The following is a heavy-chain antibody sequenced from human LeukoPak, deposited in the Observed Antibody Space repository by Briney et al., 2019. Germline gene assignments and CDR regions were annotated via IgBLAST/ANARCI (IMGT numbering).Heavy chain of an antibody. D-gene: IGHD6-13*01. CDR3: ARDNERRMTAAGTAAFDL. CDR1: GASISSRIW. Sequence: SETLSLTCVVSGASISSRIWWSWVRQPPGKGLEWIGEISHTGSTDYNPSLKSRATISVDKSNNQFSLNLNSVTAADTAIYYCARDNERRMTAAGTAAFDLWGRGTLATVSS. CDR2: ISHTGST. J-gene: IGHJ2*01. V-gene: IGHV4-4*02.